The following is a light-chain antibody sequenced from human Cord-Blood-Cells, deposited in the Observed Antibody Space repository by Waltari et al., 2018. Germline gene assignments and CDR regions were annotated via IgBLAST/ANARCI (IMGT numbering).Light chain of an antibody. Sequence: SYQLTQPPSVSVSPGQTARITCSGDALPKHYAYWYQQKPGQAPMKVIYKDSERPSGIPERFSGSSSGTTVTLTISGVQAEDEADYYCQSADSSGTYVVFGGGTKLTVL. CDR2: KDS. CDR3: QSADSSGTYVV. V-gene: IGLV3-25*03. J-gene: IGLJ2*01. CDR1: ALPKHY.